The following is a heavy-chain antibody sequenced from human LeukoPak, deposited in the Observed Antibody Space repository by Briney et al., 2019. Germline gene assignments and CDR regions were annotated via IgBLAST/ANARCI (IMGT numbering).Heavy chain of an antibody. J-gene: IGHJ4*02. CDR3: ARGSVVIDY. Sequence: SETLSLTCTVSGGSISSYYWSWIRQPPGKGLEWIGYIYYSGSTNYNPSLKSRVTISVDTSKNQFSLKLSSVTAADSAVYYCARGSVVIDYWGQGTLVTVSS. V-gene: IGHV4-59*01. D-gene: IGHD4-23*01. CDR2: IYYSGST. CDR1: GGSISSYY.